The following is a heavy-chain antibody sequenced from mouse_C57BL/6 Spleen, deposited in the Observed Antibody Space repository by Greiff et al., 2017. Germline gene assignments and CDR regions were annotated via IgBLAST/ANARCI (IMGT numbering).Heavy chain of an antibody. D-gene: IGHD1-1*02. CDR1: GYSITSGYY. CDR3: ARSITMQIAY. V-gene: IGHV3-6*01. J-gene: IGHJ3*01. CDR2: ISYDGSN. Sequence: EVQLQESGPGLVKPSQSLSLTCSVTGYSITSGYYWNWIRQFPGNKLEWMGYISYDGSNNYNPSLKNRISITRDTSKNQFLLKLHSVTTEDTATYYCARSITMQIAYWGQGTLVTVSA.